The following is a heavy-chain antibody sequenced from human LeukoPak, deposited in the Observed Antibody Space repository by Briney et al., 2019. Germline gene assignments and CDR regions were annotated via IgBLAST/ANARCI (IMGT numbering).Heavy chain of an antibody. CDR1: GGSISSSSYY. Sequence: SETLSLTCTVSGGSISSSSYYWGWIRQPPGKGLECIGSIYYSGSTYYNPSLKSRVTISVDTSKNQFSLKLSSVTAADTAVYYCARLILAAAGTYFDYWSQGTLVTVSS. CDR2: IYYSGST. V-gene: IGHV4-39*01. J-gene: IGHJ4*02. D-gene: IGHD6-13*01. CDR3: ARLILAAAGTYFDY.